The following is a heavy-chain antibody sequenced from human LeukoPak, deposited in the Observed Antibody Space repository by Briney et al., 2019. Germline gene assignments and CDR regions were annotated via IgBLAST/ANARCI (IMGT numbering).Heavy chain of an antibody. D-gene: IGHD4/OR15-4a*01. V-gene: IGHV3-30*05. CDR3: ARGPGALDY. J-gene: IGHJ4*02. Sequence: PGGSLRLSCAPSGFALSRYGMHWPRQAPGKGREGGALISHGGNNKNPADSVKGRFTISRDNSNDTLYPQISSLRPDGTAVYYCARGPGALDYWGQGTMVTVSS. CDR1: GFALSRYG. CDR2: ISHGGNNK.